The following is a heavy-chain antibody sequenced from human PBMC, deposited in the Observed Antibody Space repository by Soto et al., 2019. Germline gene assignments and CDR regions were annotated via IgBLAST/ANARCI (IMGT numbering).Heavy chain of an antibody. D-gene: IGHD3-22*01. CDR1: GYTFTSYG. CDR3: ARVVVYYDSSGYYFDY. V-gene: IGHV1-18*01. J-gene: IGHJ4*02. CDR2: ISAYNGNT. Sequence: ASVKVSCKASGYTFTSYGISWVRQAPGQGLEWMGWISAYNGNTNYAQKLQGRVTMTTDTSTGTAYMELRSLRSDDTAVYYCARVVVYYDSSGYYFDYWGQGTLVTVSS.